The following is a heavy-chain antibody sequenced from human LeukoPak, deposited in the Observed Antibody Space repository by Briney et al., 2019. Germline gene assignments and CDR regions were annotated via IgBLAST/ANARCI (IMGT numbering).Heavy chain of an antibody. D-gene: IGHD6-19*01. CDR2: IYSGGST. J-gene: IGHJ4*02. Sequence: GGSLRLYFAASGFTVSSNYMSWVRQAPGKGLEWVSVIYSGGSTYYADSVKGRFTISRDNSKNTLYLQMNSLRAEDTAVYYCARDRGGSGWSFDYWGQGTLVTVSS. V-gene: IGHV3-53*01. CDR1: GFTVSSNY. CDR3: ARDRGGSGWSFDY.